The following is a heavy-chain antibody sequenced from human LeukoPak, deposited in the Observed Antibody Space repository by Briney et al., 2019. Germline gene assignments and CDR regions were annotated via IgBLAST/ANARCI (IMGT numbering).Heavy chain of an antibody. J-gene: IGHJ4*02. CDR1: GFTFSSYA. CDR3: AKVMRPLSDIVVVPAAAYFDY. D-gene: IGHD2-2*01. CDR2: ISGSGGST. V-gene: IGHV3-23*01. Sequence: GGSLRLSCAASGFTFSSYAMSWVRQAPGKGLEWVSAISGSGGSTYYADSVKGRFTISRDNSKNTLYLQMNSLRAEDTAVYYCAKVMRPLSDIVVVPAAAYFDYWGQGTLVTVSS.